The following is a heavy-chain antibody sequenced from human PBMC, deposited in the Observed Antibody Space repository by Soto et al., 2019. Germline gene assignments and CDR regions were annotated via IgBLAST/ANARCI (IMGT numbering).Heavy chain of an antibody. V-gene: IGHV2-5*02. CDR3: THKSYGNWYFDL. J-gene: IGHJ2*01. CDR1: GFSLTTSEVG. D-gene: IGHD3-10*01. CDR2: IYWDDDK. Sequence: QITLKESGPTLVKPKQTLTLTCTFSGFSLTTSEVGVGWIRQPPGKALEWLALIYWDDDKRYSPSLKTRLTITKDTSKNQVVLTMTKMDPVDTATYYCTHKSYGNWYFDLWGRGTLVTVSS.